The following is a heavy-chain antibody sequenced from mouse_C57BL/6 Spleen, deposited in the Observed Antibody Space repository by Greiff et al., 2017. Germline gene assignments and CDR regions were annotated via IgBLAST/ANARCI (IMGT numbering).Heavy chain of an antibody. CDR3: TDSRAMDD. CDR1: GYTFTDYE. Sequence: VQLQQSGAELVRPGASVTLSCKASGYTFTDYEMHWVKQTPVHGLEWIGAIDPETGGTAYTQKFKGKAILTADKSSSTAYMELSSLTSEDSAVYYCTDSRAMDDGGQGTSVTVSS. D-gene: IGHD2-12*01. J-gene: IGHJ4*01. V-gene: IGHV1-15*01. CDR2: IDPETGGT.